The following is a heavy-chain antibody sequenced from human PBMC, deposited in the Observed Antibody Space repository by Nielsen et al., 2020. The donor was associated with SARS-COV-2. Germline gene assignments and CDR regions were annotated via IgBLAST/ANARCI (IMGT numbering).Heavy chain of an antibody. CDR2: ISYEGSKR. CDR1: GFTFSNHA. V-gene: IGHV3-30*18. CDR3: AKDRAIFMIYFTRGGPDY. J-gene: IGHJ4*02. Sequence: GESLKISCAASGFTFSNHAMHWVRQAPGKGLEWVAYISYEGSKRYYADSVKGRFTISRDFSTSTVYLQMNSLRAEDTAMYYCAKDRAIFMIYFTRGGPDYWGQGTLVTVSS. D-gene: IGHD3/OR15-3a*01.